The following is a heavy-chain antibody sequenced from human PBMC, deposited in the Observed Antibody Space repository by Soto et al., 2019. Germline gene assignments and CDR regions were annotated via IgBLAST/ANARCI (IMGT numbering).Heavy chain of an antibody. CDR3: ARRGRESANWFDP. CDR2: IIPMSGRT. Sequence: QVQLVQSGAEVKTPGSSVKVSCKASGGSFNSYSIDWVRQVPGQGLGWMGGIIPMSGRTNYAQRFQGRVTFSADKSTSTVYLEVNSLRNEDTAVYYCARRGRESANWFDPWGQGTLVTVSS. J-gene: IGHJ5*02. V-gene: IGHV1-69*06. CDR1: GGSFNSYS.